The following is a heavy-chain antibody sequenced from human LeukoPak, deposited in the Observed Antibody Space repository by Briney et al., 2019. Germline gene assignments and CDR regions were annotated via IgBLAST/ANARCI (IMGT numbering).Heavy chain of an antibody. CDR1: GYTFTGYY. CDR3: AREVYCSSTSCPHYYYYGMDA. V-gene: IGHV1-2*02. J-gene: IGHJ6*02. D-gene: IGHD2-2*01. CDR2: INPNSGGT. Sequence: ASVKVSCKASGYTFTGYYMHWVRQAPGQGLEWMGWINPNSGGTNYAQKFQGRVTMTRDTSISTAYMELSRLRSDDTAVYYCAREVYCSSTSCPHYYYYGMDAWGQGTTVTVSS.